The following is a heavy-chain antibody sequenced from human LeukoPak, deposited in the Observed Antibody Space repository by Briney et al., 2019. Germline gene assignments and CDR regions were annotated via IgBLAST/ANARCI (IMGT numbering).Heavy chain of an antibody. D-gene: IGHD3-10*01. CDR2: IYYSGST. Sequence: PSETLSLTCTVSGGSISSYYWSWIRQPPGKGLEWIGYIYYSGSTNYNPSLKSRVTISVDTSKNQFSLKLSSVTAADTAVYYCARDTMVRGVISGYFDYWDQGTLVTVSS. J-gene: IGHJ4*02. CDR3: ARDTMVRGVISGYFDY. CDR1: GGSISSYY. V-gene: IGHV4-59*01.